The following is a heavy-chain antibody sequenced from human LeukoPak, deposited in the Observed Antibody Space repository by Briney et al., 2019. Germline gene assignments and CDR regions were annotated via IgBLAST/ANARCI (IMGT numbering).Heavy chain of an antibody. CDR3: ATYRQVLLPFES. CDR2: ISGSGGNT. V-gene: IGHV3-23*01. CDR1: GFTFSSYG. Sequence: PGGSLRLSCAASGFTFSSYGMNWVRQAPGKGLEWVSAISGSGGNTYYADSVRGRFTISRDNSKRTLSLQMNSLRAEDTAIYYCATYRQVLLPFESWGQGTLVTVSS. D-gene: IGHD2-8*02. J-gene: IGHJ4*02.